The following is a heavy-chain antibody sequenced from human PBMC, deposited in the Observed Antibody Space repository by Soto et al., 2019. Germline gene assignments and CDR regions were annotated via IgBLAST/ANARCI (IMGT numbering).Heavy chain of an antibody. Sequence: PSETLSLTCTVSGGSVSSGGYYWSWIRQHPGTGLEWIGYIYYSGTTYFNPSLKSRASIPLDTSKNEFSLKLTSVTAADTAVYYCARRALPQCINGVCYKDGFWDYWGQGALVTVSS. CDR1: GGSVSSGGYY. CDR3: ARRALPQCINGVCYKDGFWDY. J-gene: IGHJ4*02. V-gene: IGHV4-31*03. CDR2: IYYSGTT. D-gene: IGHD2-8*01.